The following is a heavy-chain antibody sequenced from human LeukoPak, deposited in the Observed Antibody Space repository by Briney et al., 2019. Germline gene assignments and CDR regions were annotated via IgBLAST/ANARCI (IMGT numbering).Heavy chain of an antibody. Sequence: PGGSLRLSCAASEFAFPTYGMHWVRQAPGKGLEWVAVIWYDGSKKNYADSVKGRLTISRDNSKNTLYLQMNSLRDEDTAVYYCARDRGKGRYFDYWGQGTLVTVSS. CDR3: ARDRGKGRYFDY. CDR1: EFAFPTYG. J-gene: IGHJ4*02. V-gene: IGHV3-33*01. D-gene: IGHD3-10*01. CDR2: IWYDGSKK.